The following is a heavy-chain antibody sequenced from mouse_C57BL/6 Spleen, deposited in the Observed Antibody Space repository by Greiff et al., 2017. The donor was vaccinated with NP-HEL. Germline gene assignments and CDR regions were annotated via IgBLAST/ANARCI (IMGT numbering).Heavy chain of an antibody. D-gene: IGHD3-3*01. CDR2: IDPENGDT. CDR3: TTSGTVDY. J-gene: IGHJ2*01. CDR1: GFNIKDDY. V-gene: IGHV14-4*01. Sequence: VQLQQSGAELVRPGASVKLSCTASGFNIKDDYMHWVKQRPEQGLEWIGWIDPENGDTEYASKFQGKATITADTSSNTAYLQLSSLTSEDTAVYYGTTSGTVDYWGQGTTLTVSS.